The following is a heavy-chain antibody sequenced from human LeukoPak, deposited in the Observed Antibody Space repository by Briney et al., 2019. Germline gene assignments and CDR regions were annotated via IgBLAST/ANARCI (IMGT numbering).Heavy chain of an antibody. V-gene: IGHV1-2*02. CDR1: GYTFTGYY. CDR2: INPNSGGT. J-gene: IGHJ5*02. D-gene: IGHD2-2*01. CDR3: ARVVPAAIWFDP. Sequence: GASVKVSCKASGYTFTGYYMHWVRQAPGQGLEWMGWINPNSGGTNYAQKFQGGVTMTRDTSISTAYMELSRLRSDDTAVYYCARVVPAAIWFDPWGQGTLVTVSS.